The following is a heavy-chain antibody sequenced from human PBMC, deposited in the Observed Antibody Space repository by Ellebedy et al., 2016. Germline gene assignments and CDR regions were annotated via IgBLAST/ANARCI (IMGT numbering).Heavy chain of an antibody. CDR1: GFTFSSYV. J-gene: IGHJ4*02. V-gene: IGHV3-23*01. CDR3: ATRNAGRYFDS. Sequence: GESLKISXAASGFTFSSYVMSWVRQAPGKGLEWVSSISDTGGDTNYADSVKGRFTISRDNSKNTLYLQMNSLRAEDTAVYYCATRNAGRYFDSWGQGTLVIVSS. CDR2: ISDTGGDT. D-gene: IGHD2-2*01.